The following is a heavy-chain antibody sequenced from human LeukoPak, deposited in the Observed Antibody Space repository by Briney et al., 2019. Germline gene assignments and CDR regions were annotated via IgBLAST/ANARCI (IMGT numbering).Heavy chain of an antibody. V-gene: IGHV3-66*01. D-gene: IGHD6-19*01. CDR2: ISSGGST. Sequence: GGSLRLSCAASRFTISSNYMSWVRQAPGKGLDWVSVISSGGSTYCSDSVKGRFTISRDNSKNTLYLQMNTLRAEDTAVYYCARGLYSSGWYFDYWGQGTLVTVSS. CDR3: ARGLYSSGWYFDY. J-gene: IGHJ4*02. CDR1: RFTISSNY.